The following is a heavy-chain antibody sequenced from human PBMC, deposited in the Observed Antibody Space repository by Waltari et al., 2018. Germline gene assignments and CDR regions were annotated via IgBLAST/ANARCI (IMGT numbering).Heavy chain of an antibody. D-gene: IGHD6-19*01. CDR1: GFNFSNYA. J-gene: IGHJ4*02. Sequence: EVQLLESGGDLEQPGGSLRISCVGSGFNFSNYAMIWVRQAPGEGLEWVSTISGTGDYTYYADSVKGRFTISRDNSKNTVFLHMNNLRVEDTAIYFCAKDQAEWLVLDGYFDSWGQGTPVTVSS. CDR2: ISGTGDYT. CDR3: AKDQAEWLVLDGYFDS. V-gene: IGHV3-23*01.